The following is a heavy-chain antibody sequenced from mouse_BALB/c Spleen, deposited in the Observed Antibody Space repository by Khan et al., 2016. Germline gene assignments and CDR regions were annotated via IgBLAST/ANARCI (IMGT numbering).Heavy chain of an antibody. V-gene: IGHV3-8*02. CDR2: IRYSGQT. Sequence: EVQLQESGPSLVKPSQTLSLTCSVTGDSITSGYWNWIRKFPGNKLEYMGYIRYSGQTYYKPSLKRRISITRDTSTNQYSLHMNTVTTADTATYDCCRCAGICYLRVIDYWGQGPSVTVSS. CDR1: GDSITSGY. J-gene: IGHJ4*01. CDR3: CRCAGICYLRVIDY. D-gene: IGHD1-1*01.